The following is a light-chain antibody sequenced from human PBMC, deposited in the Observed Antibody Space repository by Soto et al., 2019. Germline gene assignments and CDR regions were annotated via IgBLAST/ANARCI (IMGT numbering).Light chain of an antibody. V-gene: IGLV2-14*01. Sequence: QSVLTQPASVSGSPGQSITISCTGTSSDVGGYNYVSWYQQHPGKAPKLMIYEVSNRPSGVSNRFSGSKSGNTASLTISGLQAEDEDAYYCSTYSSSSTYVFGTGTKVTVL. CDR1: SSDVGGYNY. J-gene: IGLJ1*01. CDR2: EVS. CDR3: STYSSSSTYV.